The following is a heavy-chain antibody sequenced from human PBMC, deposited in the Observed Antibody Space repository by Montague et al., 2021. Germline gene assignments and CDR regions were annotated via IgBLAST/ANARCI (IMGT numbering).Heavy chain of an antibody. CDR2: IYYSRRN. J-gene: IGHJ6*02. CDR3: AVTNPYYYYGMDV. D-gene: IGHD1-14*01. CDR1: GASISDYY. V-gene: IGHV4-59*01. Sequence: SETLSLTCSVSGASISDYYWSWIRQPPGKGLEWIGYIYYSRRNNYNPSLQSRVTISVDTSKNQFSLKLSSVTAADTAFYYCAVTNPYYYYGMDVWGQGTTVTVSS.